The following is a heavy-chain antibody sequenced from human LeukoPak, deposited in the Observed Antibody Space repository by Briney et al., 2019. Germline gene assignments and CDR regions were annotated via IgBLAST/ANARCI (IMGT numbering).Heavy chain of an antibody. D-gene: IGHD6-13*01. J-gene: IGHJ5*02. V-gene: IGHV3-23*01. CDR2: ISGSGGST. Sequence: PGGSLRLSCAASGFTFSSYAMSWVRQAPGKGLEWVSAISGSGGSTYYADSVKGRFTISRDNSKNTLYLQMNSLRAEDTAVYYCAKSPYRIAAAGTNNWFDPWGQGTLVTVSS. CDR3: AKSPYRIAAAGTNNWFDP. CDR1: GFTFSSYA.